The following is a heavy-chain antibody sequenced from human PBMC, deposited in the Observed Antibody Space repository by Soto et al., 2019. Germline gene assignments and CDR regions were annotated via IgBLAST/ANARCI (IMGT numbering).Heavy chain of an antibody. CDR3: ATRAADYDFWSGYYSYYYYMDV. V-gene: IGHV4-59*08. D-gene: IGHD3-3*01. CDR2: IYYSGST. CDR1: GGSISSYY. J-gene: IGHJ6*03. Sequence: SETLSLTCTVSGGSISSYYWSWIRQPPGKGLEWIGYIYYSGSTNYNPSLKSRVTISVDTSKNQFSLKLSSVTTADTAVYYCATRAADYDFWSGYYSYYYYMDVWGKGTTVTVSS.